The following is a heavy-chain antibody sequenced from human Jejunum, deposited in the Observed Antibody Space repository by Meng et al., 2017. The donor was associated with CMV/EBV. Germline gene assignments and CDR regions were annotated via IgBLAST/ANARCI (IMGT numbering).Heavy chain of an antibody. D-gene: IGHD3-22*01. Sequence: YDITWVRQATGQGLEWMGWINPSSGDTGYAQKFQGRVTMTRNTAISTAYMELSRLTSEDSAVYYCARTAEYCYDRSGYSHYHYGMDVWGQGTTVTVSS. CDR1: YD. V-gene: IGHV1-8*01. J-gene: IGHJ6*02. CDR3: ARTAEYCYDRSGYSHYHYGMDV. CDR2: INPSSGDT.